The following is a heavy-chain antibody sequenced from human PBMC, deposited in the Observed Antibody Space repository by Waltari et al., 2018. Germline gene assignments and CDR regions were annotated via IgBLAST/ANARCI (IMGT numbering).Heavy chain of an antibody. CDR3: ATRWGMPDRAFDI. CDR2: IYHSGST. J-gene: IGHJ3*02. Sequence: QVQLQESGPGLVKPSGTLSLTCSVSGGSISSTNWWSWVRQPPGKGLEWIGEIYHSGSTNYNPSLKSRVTISVDKSKNQFSLKLSSVTAADTALYYCATRWGMPDRAFDIWGQGTMVTVSS. V-gene: IGHV4-4*02. CDR1: GGSISSTNW. D-gene: IGHD2-8*01.